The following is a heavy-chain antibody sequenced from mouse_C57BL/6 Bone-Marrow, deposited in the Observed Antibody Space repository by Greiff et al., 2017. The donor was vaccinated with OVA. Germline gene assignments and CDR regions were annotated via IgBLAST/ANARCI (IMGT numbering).Heavy chain of an antibody. CDR2: IYPGSGST. J-gene: IGHJ4*01. D-gene: IGHD1-1*01. CDR1: GYTFTSYW. CDR3: ASDYYGSSYEDYYAMDY. V-gene: IGHV1-55*01. Sequence: QVQLQQPGAELVKPGASVKMSCKASGYTFTSYWITWVKQRPGQGLEWIGDIYPGSGSTNYNEKFKSKATLTVDTSSSTAYMQLSSLTSEDSAVYYCASDYYGSSYEDYYAMDYWGQGTSVTVSS.